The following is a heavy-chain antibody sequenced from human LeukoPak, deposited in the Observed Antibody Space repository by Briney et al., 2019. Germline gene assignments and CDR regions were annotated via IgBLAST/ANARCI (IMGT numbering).Heavy chain of an antibody. CDR2: INPNSGGT. CDR3: ARGYYYGSGSYYNLEGY. Sequence: ASVKVSCKASVYTFTGYYMHWVRQAPGQGLGWMGWINPNSGGTNYAQKFQGRVTMTRDTSISTAYMELSRLRSDDTAVYYCARGYYYGSGSYYNLEGYWGQGTLVTVSS. V-gene: IGHV1-2*02. D-gene: IGHD3-10*01. CDR1: VYTFTGYY. J-gene: IGHJ4*02.